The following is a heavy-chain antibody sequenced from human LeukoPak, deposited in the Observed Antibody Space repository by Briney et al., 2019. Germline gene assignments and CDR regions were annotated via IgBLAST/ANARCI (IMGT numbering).Heavy chain of an antibody. CDR2: INPNSGGT. Sequence: GASVKVSCKASGYTFTGYYMHWVRQAPGQGLEWMGWINPNSGGTNYAQKFQGWVTMTRDTSISTAYMELSRLRSADTAVYYCARGRYSSSWYDYWYFDLWGRGTLVTVSS. D-gene: IGHD6-13*01. J-gene: IGHJ2*01. CDR1: GYTFTGYY. V-gene: IGHV1-2*04. CDR3: ARGRYSSSWYDYWYFDL.